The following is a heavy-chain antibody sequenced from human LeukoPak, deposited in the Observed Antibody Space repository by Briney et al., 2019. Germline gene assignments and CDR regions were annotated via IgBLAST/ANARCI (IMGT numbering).Heavy chain of an antibody. CDR1: GFTFSKYA. CDR3: ALNDAFDI. Sequence: GGSLRLSCAASGFTFSKYAMHWVRQAPGKGLEWVTYISYDGSIQYYADSVKGRFTISRDNSKNTLYLQMNSLRAEDTAVYYCALNDAFDIWGQGTMVTVSS. V-gene: IGHV3-30*03. CDR2: ISYDGSIQ. J-gene: IGHJ3*02.